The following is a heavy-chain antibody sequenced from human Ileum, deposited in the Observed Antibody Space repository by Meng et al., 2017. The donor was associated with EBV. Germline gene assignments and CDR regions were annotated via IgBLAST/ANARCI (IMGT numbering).Heavy chain of an antibody. J-gene: IGHJ4*02. CDR2: MSYTGST. D-gene: IGHD2-21*02. CDR1: NGSVSSYGYY. Sequence: QVQLQELGQGLGHASETPSRTCSVANGSVSSYGYYWTWIRQPPGKGLEWIGYMSYTGSTNYKSTLKSRVTISVDKSKNQFSLKLSSVTAADTAVYYCARERGGGDRGIQWGQGTLVTVSS. V-gene: IGHV4-61*08. CDR3: ARERGGGDRGIQ.